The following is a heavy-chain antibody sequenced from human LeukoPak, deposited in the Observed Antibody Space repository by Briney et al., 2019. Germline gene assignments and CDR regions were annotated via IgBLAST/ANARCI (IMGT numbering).Heavy chain of an antibody. J-gene: IGHJ4*02. CDR2: INSDGSIT. V-gene: IGHV3-74*01. Sequence: PGGSLRLSCAASGFPFSSCWMHGVRQAPGEGVVWGSEINSDGSITNYADSVKGRFTISRDNAKNPLFLQMNSLRAEDTAVYYCTKLAADDSWGQGTLVTVSS. CDR3: TKLAADDS. CDR1: GFPFSSCW. D-gene: IGHD6-13*01.